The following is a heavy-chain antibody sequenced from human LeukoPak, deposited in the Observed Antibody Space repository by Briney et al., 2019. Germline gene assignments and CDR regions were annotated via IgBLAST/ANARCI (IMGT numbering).Heavy chain of an antibody. D-gene: IGHD3-9*01. V-gene: IGHV4-30-2*01. CDR3: ARRYYDILTGYYYFDY. CDR1: GGSISSGGYS. J-gene: IGHJ4*02. Sequence: PSETLSLTCAVSGGSISSGGYSWSWIRQPPGKGLEWIGYISHSGNTYYNPSLESRVTISVDRSKNQFSLKLSSVTAADTAVYYCARRYYDILTGYYYFDYWGQGSLLTVSS. CDR2: ISHSGNT.